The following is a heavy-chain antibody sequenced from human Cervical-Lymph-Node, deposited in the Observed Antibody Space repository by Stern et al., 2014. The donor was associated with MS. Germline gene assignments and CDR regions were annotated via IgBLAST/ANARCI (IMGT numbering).Heavy chain of an antibody. CDR3: AREDRPMLPVFAY. D-gene: IGHD3-10*02. J-gene: IGHJ4*02. CDR2: ISPMFGTA. CDR1: GGSFSNYA. V-gene: IGHV1-69*01. Sequence: VHLVESGAEVKKPGSSVTVSCKASGGSFSNYAMNWVRQAPGQGLEWLGAISPMFGTANYAQRFQGRVTITADESTTTVYLELRTLRSEDTAVYYCAREDRPMLPVFAYWGQGTLVTVSS.